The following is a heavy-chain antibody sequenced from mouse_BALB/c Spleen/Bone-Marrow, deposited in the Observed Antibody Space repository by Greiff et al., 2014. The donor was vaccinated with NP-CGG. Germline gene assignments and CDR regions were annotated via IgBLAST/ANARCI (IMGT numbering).Heavy chain of an antibody. Sequence: VQLVESGPGLVQPSQSLSITCTVSGFSLTSYGVHWVRQSPGKGLEWLGVIWSGGSTDYNAAFISRLSISKDNSKSQVFFKMNSLQANDTAIYYCARNSHYYGYYYATDYWGQGTSVTVSS. CDR2: IWSGGST. D-gene: IGHD1-2*01. V-gene: IGHV2-2*02. J-gene: IGHJ4*01. CDR1: GFSLTSYG. CDR3: ARNSHYYGYYYATDY.